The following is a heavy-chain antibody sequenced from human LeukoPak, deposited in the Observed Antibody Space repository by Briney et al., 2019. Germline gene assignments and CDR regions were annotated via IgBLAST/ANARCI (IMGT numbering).Heavy chain of an antibody. Sequence: GGSLRLSCAAPGFTFSSYAMTWVRQAPGKGLEWVSTITGSGGSTYYADSVKGRFTISRDNSKNTLYLQMNSLRAEDTAVYYCAKDAFQDSSGYYSPFDYWGQGTLATVSS. J-gene: IGHJ4*02. D-gene: IGHD3-22*01. CDR1: GFTFSSYA. V-gene: IGHV3-23*01. CDR3: AKDAFQDSSGYYSPFDY. CDR2: ITGSGGST.